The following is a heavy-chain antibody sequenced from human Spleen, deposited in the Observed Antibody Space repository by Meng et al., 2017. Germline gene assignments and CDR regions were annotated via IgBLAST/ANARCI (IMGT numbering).Heavy chain of an antibody. J-gene: IGHJ5*01. D-gene: IGHD5-18*01. Sequence: QLQLQESGPGLVKPSETLSLTCTVSGGSIGSNSYHWGWIRQPPGKGLEWVGTIDYSGTTYSNSSLKSRVTISLDTSRNQFPLKLTSVTAADTAVYYCSRRINTAGGWFDSWGQGTLVTVSS. CDR2: IDYSGTT. CDR1: GGSIGSNSYH. CDR3: SRRINTAGGWFDS. V-gene: IGHV4-39*01.